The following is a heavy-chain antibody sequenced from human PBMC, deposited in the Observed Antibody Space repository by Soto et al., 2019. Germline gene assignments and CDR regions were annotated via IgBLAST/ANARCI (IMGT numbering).Heavy chain of an antibody. Sequence: GGSLRLSCAASGFTFSSYAMNWVRQAPGKGLEWVSYIRGTTHYADSVKGRFTISRDNARSSLYLQMNSLRADDTAVYYCARDDSFAFDIWGQGTMVTVSS. J-gene: IGHJ3*02. CDR3: ARDDSFAFDI. D-gene: IGHD2-21*01. V-gene: IGHV3-48*01. CDR1: GFTFSSYA. CDR2: IRGTT.